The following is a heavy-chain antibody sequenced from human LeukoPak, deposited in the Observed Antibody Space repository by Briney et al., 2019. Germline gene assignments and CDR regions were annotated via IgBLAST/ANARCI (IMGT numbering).Heavy chain of an antibody. CDR1: GGSFSGYY. CDR2: IYHSGST. J-gene: IGHJ3*02. CDR3: ARRIGAAFDI. V-gene: IGHV4-38-2*01. Sequence: SETLSLTCAVYGGSFSGYYWGWTRQPPGKGLEWIGSIYHSGSTYYNPSLKSRVTISVDTSKNQFSLKLSSVTAADTAVYYCARRIGAAFDIWGQGTMVTVSS.